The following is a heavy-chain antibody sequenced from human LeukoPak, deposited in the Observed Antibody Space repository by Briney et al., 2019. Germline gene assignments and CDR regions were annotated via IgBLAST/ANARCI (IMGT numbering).Heavy chain of an antibody. CDR1: GGSISSGGYS. CDR3: ATLYDYVWGSYFDY. Sequence: SETLSLTCAVSGGSISSGGYSWSWIRQPPGKGLEWIGYIYHSGSTYYNPSLKSRVTISVDGSKNQFSLKLSSVTAADTAVYYCATLYDYVWGSYFDYWGQGTLVTVSS. J-gene: IGHJ4*02. V-gene: IGHV4-30-2*01. CDR2: IYHSGST. D-gene: IGHD3-16*01.